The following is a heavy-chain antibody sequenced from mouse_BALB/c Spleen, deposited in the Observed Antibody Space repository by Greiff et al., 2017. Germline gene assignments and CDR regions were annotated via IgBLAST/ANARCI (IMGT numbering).Heavy chain of an antibody. CDR2: ISNGGGST. CDR3: ARYNYYAMDY. CDR1: GFTFSSYT. J-gene: IGHJ4*01. Sequence: VQLKESGGGLVQPGGSLKLSCAASGFTFSSYTMSWVRQTPEKRLEWVAYISNGGGSTYYPDTVKGRFTISRDNAKNTLYLQMSSLKSEDTAMYYCARYNYYAMDYWGQGTSVTVSS. V-gene: IGHV5-12-2*01.